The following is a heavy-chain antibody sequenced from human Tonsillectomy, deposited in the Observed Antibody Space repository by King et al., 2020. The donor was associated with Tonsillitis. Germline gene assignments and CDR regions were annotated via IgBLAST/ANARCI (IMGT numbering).Heavy chain of an antibody. CDR2: ISYDGSNK. D-gene: IGHD2-15*01. J-gene: IGHJ3*02. CDR3: AKGGCRGGSRRCGAFDI. V-gene: IGHV3-30*18. CDR1: GFTFSSYG. Sequence: VQLVESGGGVVQPGRSLRLSCAASGFTFSSYGMHWVRQAPGKGLEWVAVISYDGSNKYYADSVKGRFTISRYNSKNTLYLQMNSLRAEDTAVYYCAKGGCRGGSRRCGAFDIWGQGTMVTVSS.